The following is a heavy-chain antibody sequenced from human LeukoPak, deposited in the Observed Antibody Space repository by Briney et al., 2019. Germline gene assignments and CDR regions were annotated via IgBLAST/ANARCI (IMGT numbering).Heavy chain of an antibody. CDR2: ISGNIGST. V-gene: IGHV3-23*01. CDR3: ARTNYDFWSGYDIDY. J-gene: IGHJ4*02. CDR1: GFTFSSYW. Sequence: GGSLRLSCAASGFTFSSYWMSWVRQAPGKGLEWVSSISGNIGSTYYADSVKGRFTISRDNSKNTLYLQLNSLRAEDTALYYCARTNYDFWSGYDIDYWGQGTLVTVSS. D-gene: IGHD3-3*01.